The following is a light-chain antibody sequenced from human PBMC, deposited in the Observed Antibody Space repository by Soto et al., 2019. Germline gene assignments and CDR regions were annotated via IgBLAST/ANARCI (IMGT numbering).Light chain of an antibody. CDR1: QSVSSSY. CDR2: GAS. V-gene: IGKV3-20*01. CDR3: KQYDSSPLS. J-gene: IGKJ4*01. Sequence: EIVLTQSPGTLSLSPGVRATPSCMARQSVSSSYLAWYQQKPGQAPRLLIDGASSRATGIPDRFSGSGSGTDSALTIRRLEPGDFAVYYCKQYDSSPLSFGGGTKVESK.